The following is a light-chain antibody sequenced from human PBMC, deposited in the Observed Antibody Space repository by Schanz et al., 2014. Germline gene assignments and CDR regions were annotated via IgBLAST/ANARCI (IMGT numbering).Light chain of an antibody. J-gene: IGLJ3*02. CDR3: FSYAGHKTYV. Sequence: QSALTQPASVSGSPGQSITISCTGTSSDVGNYNLVSWYQQHPGKAPKLMIYEGSRRPSGVSNRFSGSKSGNTASLTISGLQAEDEADYYCFSYAGHKTYVFGRGTKLTVL. CDR2: EGS. V-gene: IGLV2-23*01. CDR1: SSDVGNYNL.